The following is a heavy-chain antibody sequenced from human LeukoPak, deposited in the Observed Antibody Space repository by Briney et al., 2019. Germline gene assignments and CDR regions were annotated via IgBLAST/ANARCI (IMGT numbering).Heavy chain of an antibody. CDR1: EFTFSSYE. Sequence: GGSLRLSCAASEFTFSSYEMHWVRQAPGKGLEWDSYIDSSGSTIYYADSVKGRFTISRDNAKNSVYLQMNSLRAEDTAVYYCAREGRYYFDYWGQGTLVTVSS. CDR2: IDSSGSTI. CDR3: AREGRYYFDY. V-gene: IGHV3-48*03. J-gene: IGHJ4*02. D-gene: IGHD1-14*01.